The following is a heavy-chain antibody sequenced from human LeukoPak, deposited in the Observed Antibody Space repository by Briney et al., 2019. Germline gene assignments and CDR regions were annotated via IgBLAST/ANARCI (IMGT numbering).Heavy chain of an antibody. CDR3: ARGLGRYYGSGSYFGSPRWFDP. CDR2: INHSGST. V-gene: IGHV4-34*01. Sequence: PSETLSLTCAVYGGSFSGYYWSWIRQPPGKGLEWIGEINHSGSTNYNPSLNSRVTISVDTSKNQFSLKLSFVTAADTAVYYCARGLGRYYGSGSYFGSPRWFDPWGQGTLVTVSS. CDR1: GGSFSGYY. D-gene: IGHD3-10*01. J-gene: IGHJ5*02.